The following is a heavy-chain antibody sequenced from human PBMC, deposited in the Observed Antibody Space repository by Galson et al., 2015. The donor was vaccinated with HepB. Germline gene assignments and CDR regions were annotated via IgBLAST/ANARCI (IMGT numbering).Heavy chain of an antibody. D-gene: IGHD2-15*01. CDR1: GFTFSSYA. V-gene: IGHV3-23*01. CDR2: TSDSGDTT. CDR3: AKRVATALYCGLDV. J-gene: IGHJ6*02. Sequence: SLRLSCAGSGFTFSSYAMNWVRQAPGKGLQWVAQTSDSGDTTYNTDSVKGRFTISRDNSKNTVYLQMNSLRADDTAVYYCAKRVATALYCGLDVWGQGTPVTVSS.